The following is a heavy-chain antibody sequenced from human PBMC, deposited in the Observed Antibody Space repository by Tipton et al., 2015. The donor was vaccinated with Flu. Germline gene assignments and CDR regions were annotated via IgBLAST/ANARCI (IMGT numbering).Heavy chain of an antibody. CDR1: GYSFSNSW. CDR3: ASHVDDYYWGNLPEILDH. J-gene: IGHJ4*02. V-gene: IGHV5-51*01. D-gene: IGHD3-16*01. Sequence: QLVQSGAEVKKPGESLKISCKASGYSFSNSWIGWVRQMPGKGLEWTGVIYPGDSTTRYSPWLQVLVTISADESISTAYLQWKSRRASDPAMSFCASHVDDYYWGNLPEILDHWGQGTLVSVSS. CDR2: IYPGDSTT.